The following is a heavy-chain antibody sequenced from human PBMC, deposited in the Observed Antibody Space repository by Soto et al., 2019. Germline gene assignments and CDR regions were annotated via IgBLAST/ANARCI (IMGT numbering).Heavy chain of an antibody. D-gene: IGHD1-26*01. J-gene: IGHJ4*02. V-gene: IGHV1-2*02. Sequence: ASVKVSCKASGYTFTGYYMHCVLQAPGQGLEWMGWINPNSGGTNYAQKFQGRVTMTRDTSISTAYMELSRLRSDDTAVYYCARFRELLLYFDYWGQGTLVTVSS. CDR3: ARFRELLLYFDY. CDR2: INPNSGGT. CDR1: GYTFTGYY.